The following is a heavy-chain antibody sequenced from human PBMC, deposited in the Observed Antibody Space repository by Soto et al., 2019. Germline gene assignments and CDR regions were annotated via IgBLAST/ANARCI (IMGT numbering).Heavy chain of an antibody. V-gene: IGHV1-18*01. CDR2: GFGDDGST. J-gene: IGHJ4*02. D-gene: IGHD1-1*01. Sequence: QIQLVQSGPEVKMPGASVKVSCKTSRYTFSLYGITWVRQAPGQGLEWMGCGFGDDGSTDYAQNLLGRVTMTTDTSTTTAYMELRNLRSDDSAIYYCARRTLGSSIGIGDYWGQGALVTVSS. CDR1: RYTFSLYG. CDR3: ARRTLGSSIGIGDY.